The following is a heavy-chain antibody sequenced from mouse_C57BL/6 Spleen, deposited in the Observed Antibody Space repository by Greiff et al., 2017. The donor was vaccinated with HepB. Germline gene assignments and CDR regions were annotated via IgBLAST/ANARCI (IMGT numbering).Heavy chain of an antibody. Sequence: VQLQQSGPELVKPGASVKISCKASGYTFTDYYMNWVKQSHGKSLEWIGDINPNNGGTSYNQKFKGKATLTVDKSSSTAYMELRSLTSEDSAVYYCARGGLLWLRRGHYFDYWGQGTTLTVSS. J-gene: IGHJ2*01. V-gene: IGHV1-26*01. CDR3: ARGGLLWLRRGHYFDY. CDR2: INPNNGGT. D-gene: IGHD2-9*01. CDR1: GYTFTDYY.